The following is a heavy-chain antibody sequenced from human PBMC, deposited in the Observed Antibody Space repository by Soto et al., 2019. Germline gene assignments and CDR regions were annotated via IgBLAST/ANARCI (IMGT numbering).Heavy chain of an antibody. D-gene: IGHD3-22*01. CDR3: ARGYYYDISGYYYPIDY. V-gene: IGHV1-69*01. CDR1: GGTFSSYA. CDR2: IIPIFGTA. Sequence: QVQLVQSGAEVKKPGSSVKVSCKASGGTFSSYAISWVRQAPGQGLEWMGGIIPIFGTANYAQKFQGRVTMTAAEATSTAYMELSSLRSADTAVYYCARGYYYDISGYYYPIDYWGQGTLVTVSS. J-gene: IGHJ4*02.